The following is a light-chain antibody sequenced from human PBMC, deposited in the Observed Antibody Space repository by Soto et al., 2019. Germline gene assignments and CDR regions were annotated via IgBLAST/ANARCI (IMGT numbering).Light chain of an antibody. J-gene: IGKJ1*01. Sequence: DIHMTQSPTTLSASVGDRVTITCRASQIVSNVLAWFQQKPGKGPELLIYDVSNLQSGVPSRFSGSGSGTEFTLTISSLQPDDSAVYYCQQYYRYPWTFGRGTKVDIK. V-gene: IGKV1-5*01. CDR3: QQYYRYPWT. CDR2: DVS. CDR1: QIVSNV.